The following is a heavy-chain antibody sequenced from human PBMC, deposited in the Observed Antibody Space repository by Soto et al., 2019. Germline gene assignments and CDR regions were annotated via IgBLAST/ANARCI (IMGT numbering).Heavy chain of an antibody. CDR3: ARAPRGNYGYPSYFDY. CDR2: IYYSGST. V-gene: IGHV4-59*01. D-gene: IGHD3-10*01. Sequence: QVQLQESGPGLVKPSETLSLTCTVSGGSISSYYRSWIRQPPGKGLEWIGYIYYSGSTNYNPSLKSRVTISVDTSKNQFSLKLSSVTAADTAVYYCARAPRGNYGYPSYFDYWGQGTLVTVSS. J-gene: IGHJ4*02. CDR1: GGSISSYY.